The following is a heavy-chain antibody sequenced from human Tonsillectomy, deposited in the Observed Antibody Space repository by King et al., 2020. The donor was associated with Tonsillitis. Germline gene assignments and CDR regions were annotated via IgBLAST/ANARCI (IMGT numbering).Heavy chain of an antibody. V-gene: IGHV3-30*04. D-gene: IGHD2-2*01. CDR2: ISYDGSYK. CDR3: VRARDCTTTSCDAIGIFNI. CDR1: GFTFSINP. Sequence: VQLVESGGGVVPPGRSLRLSCAASGFTFSINPLHWVRQAPGKGLEWVAVISYDGSYKYYADSVKGRFTISRDNSKNTLYLQMNSLTTEDTAVYYCVRARDCTTTSCDAIGIFNIWGRGTMVTVSS. J-gene: IGHJ3*02.